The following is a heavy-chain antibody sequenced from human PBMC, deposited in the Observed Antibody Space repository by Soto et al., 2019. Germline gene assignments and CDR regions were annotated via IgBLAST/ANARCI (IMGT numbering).Heavy chain of an antibody. J-gene: IGHJ4*02. CDR2: ISGSGGST. Sequence: GGSLRLSCAASGFTFSSYAMSWVRQAPGKGLEWVSAISGSGGSTYYADSVKGRFTISRDNSKNTLYLQMNSLRAEDTAVYYCAKGRGQWLVHTPTAGRRYFDYWGQGTLVTVSS. CDR3: AKGRGQWLVHTPTAGRRYFDY. V-gene: IGHV3-23*01. D-gene: IGHD6-19*01. CDR1: GFTFSSYA.